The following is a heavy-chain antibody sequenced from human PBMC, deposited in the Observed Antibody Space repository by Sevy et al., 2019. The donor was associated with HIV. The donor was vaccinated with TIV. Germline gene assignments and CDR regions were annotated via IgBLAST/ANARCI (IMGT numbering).Heavy chain of an antibody. CDR3: ARDPPLRFFDY. Sequence: GESLKISCAASGFTFSAYSMNWVRQAPGKGLEWVSYISSSGNTIYYAASVKGRFTISRDNAKNSLYLQMNSLRAEDTAVYYCARDPPLRFFDYWGQGTLVTVSS. CDR2: ISSSGNTI. CDR1: GFTFSAYS. V-gene: IGHV3-48*01. J-gene: IGHJ4*02. D-gene: IGHD3-3*01.